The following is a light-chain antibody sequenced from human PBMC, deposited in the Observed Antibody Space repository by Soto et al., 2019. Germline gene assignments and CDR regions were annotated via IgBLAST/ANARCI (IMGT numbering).Light chain of an antibody. CDR2: GAS. Sequence: EIVLTQSPATVSLSPWEIASLSFMASQSVSSHLAWFQQRPGQAPRLLIYGASSRATGIPDRFSGSGSGTDFTLTISRLEPQDFAVYYCQQYGSSPLTFGGGTKVDIK. J-gene: IGKJ4*01. CDR3: QQYGSSPLT. V-gene: IGKV3-20*01. CDR1: QSVSSH.